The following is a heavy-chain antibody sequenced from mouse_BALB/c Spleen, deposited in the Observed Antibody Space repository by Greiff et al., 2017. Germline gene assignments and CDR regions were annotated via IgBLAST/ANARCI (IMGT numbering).Heavy chain of an antibody. J-gene: IGHJ4*01. CDR3: TSGRIGSVYAMDY. Sequence: VQLQQSGTVLARPGASVKMSCKASGYTFTSYWMHWVKQRPGQGLEWIGAIYPGNSDTSYNQKFKGKAKLTAVTSTSTAYMELSSLTNEDSAVYYCTSGRIGSVYAMDYWGQGTSVTVSS. CDR1: GYTFTSYW. D-gene: IGHD1-1*01. V-gene: IGHV1-5*01. CDR2: IYPGNSDT.